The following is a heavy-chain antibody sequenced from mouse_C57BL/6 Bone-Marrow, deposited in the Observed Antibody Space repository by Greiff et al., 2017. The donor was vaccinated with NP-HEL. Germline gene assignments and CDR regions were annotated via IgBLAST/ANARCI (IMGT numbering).Heavy chain of an antibody. CDR2: ISSGGSYT. J-gene: IGHJ2*01. Sequence: DVHLVESGGDLVKPGGSLKLSCAASGFTFSSYGMSWVRQTPDKRLGWVATISSGGSYTYYPDSVKGRFTISRDNAKNTLYLQMSSLKSEDTAMYYCARRYGSSFDYWGQGTTLTVSS. V-gene: IGHV5-6*01. CDR3: ARRYGSSFDY. D-gene: IGHD1-1*01. CDR1: GFTFSSYG.